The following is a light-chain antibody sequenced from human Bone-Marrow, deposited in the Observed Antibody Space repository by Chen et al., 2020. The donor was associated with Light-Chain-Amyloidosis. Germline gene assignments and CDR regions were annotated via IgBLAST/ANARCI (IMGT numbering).Light chain of an antibody. V-gene: IGLV1-51*01. CDR2: DNN. Sequence: QSVLTQPPSVSAAPGQKVSISGSGSNSNIGNNYVSWYQQFPGAAPKLLIYDNNKRPSGIPDRFSGSRSGTSATLGITGLQTGDEAEYYCGTWDNSLSAGVFGGGTKLTVL. CDR3: GTWDNSLSAGV. CDR1: NSNIGNNY. J-gene: IGLJ3*02.